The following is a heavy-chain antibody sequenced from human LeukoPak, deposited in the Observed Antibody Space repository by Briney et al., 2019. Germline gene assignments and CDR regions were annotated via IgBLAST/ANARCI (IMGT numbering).Heavy chain of an antibody. V-gene: IGHV3-9*01. Sequence: PGGSLRLSCAASGFTFDDHAMHWVRQASGKGLEWVSGISWNSGSIGYADSVKGRFTISRDNAKNSLYLQMNGLRAEDTALYYCAKDRSFDSGWRFDYWGQGTLVTVSS. CDR3: AKDRSFDSGWRFDY. D-gene: IGHD6-19*01. CDR1: GFTFDDHA. J-gene: IGHJ4*02. CDR2: ISWNSGSI.